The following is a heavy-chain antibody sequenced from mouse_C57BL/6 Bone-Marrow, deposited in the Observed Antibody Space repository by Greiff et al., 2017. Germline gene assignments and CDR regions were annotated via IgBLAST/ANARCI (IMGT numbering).Heavy chain of an antibody. D-gene: IGHD1-1*01. CDR1: GFTFSDYG. Sequence: EVMLVESGGGLVKPGGSLKLSCAASGFTFSDYGMHWVRQAPEKGLEWVAYISSGSSTIYYADTVKGRFTISRDNAKNTLFLQMTSLRSEDTAMYYCARSHYYGSSLIAYWGQGTLVTVSA. V-gene: IGHV5-17*01. CDR2: ISSGSSTI. CDR3: ARSHYYGSSLIAY. J-gene: IGHJ3*01.